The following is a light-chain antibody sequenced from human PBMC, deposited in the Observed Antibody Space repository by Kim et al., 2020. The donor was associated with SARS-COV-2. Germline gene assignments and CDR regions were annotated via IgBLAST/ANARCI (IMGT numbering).Light chain of an antibody. CDR1: QSVGNS. J-gene: IGKJ1*01. Sequence: EIVLTQSSDFQSVTPKEKVTITCRASQSVGNSLHWFQLKPGQSPKLLIKFASQSISGLPSRFSGSGSGTDFTLTISSLEAEDAATYYCHQSSQLPRTFGQGTKVDIK. V-gene: IGKV6-21*02. CDR2: FAS. CDR3: HQSSQLPRT.